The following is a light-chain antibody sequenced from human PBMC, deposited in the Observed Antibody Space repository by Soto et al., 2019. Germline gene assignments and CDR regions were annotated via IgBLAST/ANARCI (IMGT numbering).Light chain of an antibody. Sequence: QSALTQPASVSGSPGQSITISCTGTSSDVGGYNYVSWYQQHPGKTPKLMIYDVSNRPSGVSNRFSGSKSGNTASLTISGLQAEDEADYYCSSYTSSSTPHVVFGGGTKLTVL. CDR2: DVS. J-gene: IGLJ2*01. V-gene: IGLV2-14*01. CDR3: SSYTSSSTPHVV. CDR1: SSDVGGYNY.